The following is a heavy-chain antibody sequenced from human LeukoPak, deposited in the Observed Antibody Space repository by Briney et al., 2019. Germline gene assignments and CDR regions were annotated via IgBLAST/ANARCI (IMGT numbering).Heavy chain of an antibody. CDR1: GFTFSSYA. V-gene: IGHV3-64*01. D-gene: IGHD3-10*01. CDR2: ISSNGGST. J-gene: IGHJ6*02. Sequence: GGSLRLSCAASGFTFSSYAMHWVRQAPGKGREYVSAISSNGGSTYYANSVKGRFTISRDNSKTTLYLQMGSLRAEDIAVYYCARTFGDYYYYGMDVWGQGTTVTVSS. CDR3: ARTFGDYYYYGMDV.